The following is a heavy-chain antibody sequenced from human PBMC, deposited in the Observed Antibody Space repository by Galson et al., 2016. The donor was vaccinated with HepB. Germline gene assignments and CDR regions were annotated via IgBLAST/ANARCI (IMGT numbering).Heavy chain of an antibody. CDR1: GFSFSTYA. D-gene: IGHD3-16*01. Sequence: SLRLSCAASGFSFSTYAMHWVRQAPGKGLEWVALISYDGGYTYYADSVKGRFTISRDNSKKTLYLQMNSLRAEDTAVYYCAKVPSIVWGFWGQGTMVTVSS. CDR3: AKVPSIVWGF. V-gene: IGHV3-30*18. CDR2: ISYDGGYT. J-gene: IGHJ3*01.